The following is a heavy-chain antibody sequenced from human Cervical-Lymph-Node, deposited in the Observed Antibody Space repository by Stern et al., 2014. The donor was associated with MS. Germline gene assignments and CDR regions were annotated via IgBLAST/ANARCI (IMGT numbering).Heavy chain of an antibody. D-gene: IGHD3-22*01. J-gene: IGHJ4*02. CDR3: ARPNYYDSRGYWFPFDY. V-gene: IGHV1-8*01. CDR2: MNPNSGNT. CDR1: GYTFTSYD. Sequence: QVQLVQSGAEVKKPGASVKVSCKASGYTFTSYDINWVRQATGQGLEWMGWMNPNSGNTGYAQKFQGRVTMTRNTSISTAYMELSSLRSEDTAVYYCARPNYYDSRGYWFPFDYWGQGTLVTVSS.